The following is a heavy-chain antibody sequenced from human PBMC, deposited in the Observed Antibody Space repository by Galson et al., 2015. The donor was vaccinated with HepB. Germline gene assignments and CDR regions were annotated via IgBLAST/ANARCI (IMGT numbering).Heavy chain of an antibody. CDR3: ARVGPGYCSGGSCYPDWYD. Sequence: SVKVSCKASGGTFSSYTISWVRQAPGQGLEWMGRIIPILGIANYAQKFQGRVTITADKSTSTAYMELSSLRSEDTAVYYCARVGPGYCSGGSCYPDWYDWGQGTLVTVSS. CDR1: GGTFSSYT. J-gene: IGHJ4*02. D-gene: IGHD2-15*01. V-gene: IGHV1-69*02. CDR2: IIPILGIA.